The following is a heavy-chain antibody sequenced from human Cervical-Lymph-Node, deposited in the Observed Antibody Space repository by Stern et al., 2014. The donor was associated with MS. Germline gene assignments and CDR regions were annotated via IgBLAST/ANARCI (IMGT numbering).Heavy chain of an antibody. CDR1: GYTFTAYA. D-gene: IGHD5-18*01. CDR2: ISAYNGDT. J-gene: IGHJ4*02. V-gene: IGHV1-18*01. Sequence: QMQLVQSGAEVKKPGASVKVSCTASGYTFTAYAISWVRQAPGQGLEWMAWISAYNGDTIFAQEVQGRVSLTTDTATSTAYMELRSLRSDDTAVYYCAVLSVDADFDYWGQGTLVTVSS. CDR3: AVLSVDADFDY.